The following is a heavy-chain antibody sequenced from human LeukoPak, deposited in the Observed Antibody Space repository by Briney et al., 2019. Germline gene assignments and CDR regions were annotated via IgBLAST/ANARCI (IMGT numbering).Heavy chain of an antibody. Sequence: SETLSLTCTVSGGSISSSSYYWGWIRQPPGKGLEWIGSIYYSGSTYYNPSLKSRVTISVDTSKNQFSLKLSSVTAADTAVYYCARQVQLERRWFDPWGQGTLVTASS. CDR2: IYYSGST. CDR1: GGSISSSSYY. D-gene: IGHD1-1*01. J-gene: IGHJ5*02. CDR3: ARQVQLERRWFDP. V-gene: IGHV4-39*01.